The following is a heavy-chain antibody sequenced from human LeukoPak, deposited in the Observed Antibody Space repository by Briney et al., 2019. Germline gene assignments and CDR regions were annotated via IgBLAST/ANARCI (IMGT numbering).Heavy chain of an antibody. V-gene: IGHV4-34*01. CDR2: INHSGST. J-gene: IGHJ4*02. CDR3: ARGFGSANQY. D-gene: IGHD2-15*01. Sequence: SETLSLTCAVYGGSFSGYYRSWIRQPPGKGLEWIGEINHSGSTNYNPSLKSRVTISVDTSKNQFSLKLSSVTAADTAVYYCARGFGSANQYWGQGTLVTVSS. CDR1: GGSFSGYY.